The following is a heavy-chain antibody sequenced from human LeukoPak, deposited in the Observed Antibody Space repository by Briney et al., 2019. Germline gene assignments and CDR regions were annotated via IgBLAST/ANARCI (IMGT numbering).Heavy chain of an antibody. Sequence: GGSLRLSCAASGFTFSSYWMSWVRQAPGKGLEWVANIKQDGSEKYYVDSVKGRFTISRDNAKNSLNLQMNSLRAEDMALYYCAKGGNYGEPNYFDYWGRGTLVTVSS. J-gene: IGHJ4*02. CDR2: IKQDGSEK. V-gene: IGHV3-7*03. CDR1: GFTFSSYW. D-gene: IGHD4/OR15-4a*01. CDR3: AKGGNYGEPNYFDY.